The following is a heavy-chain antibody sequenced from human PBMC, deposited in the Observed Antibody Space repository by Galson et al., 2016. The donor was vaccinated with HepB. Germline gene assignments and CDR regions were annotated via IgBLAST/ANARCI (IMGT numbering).Heavy chain of an antibody. CDR2: IYYSGST. J-gene: IGHJ5*02. Sequence: SETLSLTCAVSGDSIRSYYWTWIRQPPGKGLEWIGYIYYSGSTSYNPSLKSRVTISVATSKNQFSLKLRSVTAADTAGYYCARAGENGWASSRGPLDPWGQGTLVTVSS. D-gene: IGHD3-16*01. CDR3: ARAGENGWASSRGPLDP. V-gene: IGHV4-59*01. CDR1: GDSIRSYY.